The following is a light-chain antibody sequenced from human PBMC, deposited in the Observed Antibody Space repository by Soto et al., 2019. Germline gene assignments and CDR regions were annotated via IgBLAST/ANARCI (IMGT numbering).Light chain of an antibody. CDR2: GAS. CDR1: QSVRSN. J-gene: IGKJ1*01. CDR3: QQYNDWPPEGT. Sequence: EIVMTQSPATLSVSPGERATLSCRASQSVRSNLAWYQQKPGQAPRLLIYGASTRAIGIPARFGGSGSGTEFTLTISSLQSEDFAVYYCQQYNDWPPEGTFGQGTKVEVK. V-gene: IGKV3-15*01.